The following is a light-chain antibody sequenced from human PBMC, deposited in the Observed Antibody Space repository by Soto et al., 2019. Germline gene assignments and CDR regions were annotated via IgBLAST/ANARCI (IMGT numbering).Light chain of an antibody. Sequence: VVLTQSPGTLSLSPGERAALSCRASQTINSGYLAWYQQKPGQAPRLLIYGASSRATGVPDRFSGSGSGTDFTLTISRLEPEDFAVYYCQQYGRSPWTFGQGTKVDI. CDR2: GAS. CDR1: QTINSGY. J-gene: IGKJ1*01. V-gene: IGKV3-20*01. CDR3: QQYGRSPWT.